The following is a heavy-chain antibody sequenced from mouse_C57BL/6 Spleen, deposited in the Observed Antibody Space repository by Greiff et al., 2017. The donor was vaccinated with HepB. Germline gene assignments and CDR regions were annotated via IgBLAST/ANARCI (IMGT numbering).Heavy chain of an antibody. CDR3: ATNFYYFDY. CDR2: IYPGDGDT. Sequence: VQLQQSGPELVKPGASVKISCKASGYSFSSSWMNWVKQRPGKGLEWIGRIYPGDGDTNYNGKFKGKATLTADKSSSTAYMQLSSLTSEDSAVYFCATNFYYFDYWGQGTTLTVSS. D-gene: IGHD4-1*01. CDR1: GYSFSSSW. V-gene: IGHV1-82*01. J-gene: IGHJ2*01.